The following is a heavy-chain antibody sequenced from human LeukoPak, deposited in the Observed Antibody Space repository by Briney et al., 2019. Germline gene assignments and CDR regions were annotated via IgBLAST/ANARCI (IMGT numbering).Heavy chain of an antibody. V-gene: IGHV3-74*01. J-gene: IGHJ3*02. CDR3: AREGVNGGNSGSAFDI. CDR1: GFSFSSYW. D-gene: IGHD4-23*01. Sequence: GGSLRLSCAASGFSFSSYWMHWVRQVPGKGLVWVSRINSDGSSTDYADSVKGRFTVSRDNAKNTLYLQMNSLRAEDTAVYYCAREGVNGGNSGSAFDIWGQGTMVTVSS. CDR2: INSDGSST.